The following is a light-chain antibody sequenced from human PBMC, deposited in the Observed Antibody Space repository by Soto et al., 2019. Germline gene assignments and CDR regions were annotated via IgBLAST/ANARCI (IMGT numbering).Light chain of an antibody. J-gene: IGKJ2*01. V-gene: IGKV4-1*01. CDR3: QQYESTPPT. CDR1: QSVLYSSNNKNY. Sequence: DIVMTQSPDSLAVSLGERATINCKSSQSVLYSSNNKNYLAWYQQRPGQPPKLLIYWASTRESGVRDRFSGSGSGTDFTLTITSLQAEDVAVYYCQQYESTPPTFGQGTKLEIK. CDR2: WAS.